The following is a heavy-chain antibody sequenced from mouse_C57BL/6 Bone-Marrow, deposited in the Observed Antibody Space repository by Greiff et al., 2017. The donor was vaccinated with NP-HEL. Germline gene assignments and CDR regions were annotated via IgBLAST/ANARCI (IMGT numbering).Heavy chain of an antibody. J-gene: IGHJ4*01. V-gene: IGHV1-18*01. CDR3: AREDPLYAMDY. Sequence: EVQLQQSGPELVKPGASVKISCKASGYTFTDYNMDWVKQSHGKSLEWIGDINPNNGGTIYNQKFKGKATLTVDQSSSTAYMELRSLTSEDTTVCYCAREDPLYAMDYWGQGTSATVSS. CDR1: GYTFTDYN. CDR2: INPNNGGT.